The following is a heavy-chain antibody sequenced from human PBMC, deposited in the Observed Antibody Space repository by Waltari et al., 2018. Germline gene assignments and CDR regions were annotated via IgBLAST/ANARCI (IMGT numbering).Heavy chain of an antibody. D-gene: IGHD2-15*01. Sequence: QVQLQQSGPELVKPSQTLSLTCDISGDSISSNGFAWNWIRQSPSRGLEGLGRTYYRSKWSNDYAVSVKSRITINPDTSKNQFSLQLNSVTPDDTALYYCARGRNSGFDYWGQGTLVTVSS. CDR3: ARGRNSGFDY. CDR2: TYYRSKWSN. CDR1: GDSISSNGFA. V-gene: IGHV6-1*01. J-gene: IGHJ4*02.